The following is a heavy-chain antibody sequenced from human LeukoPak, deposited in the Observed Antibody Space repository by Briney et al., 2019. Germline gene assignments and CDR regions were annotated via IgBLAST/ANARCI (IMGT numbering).Heavy chain of an antibody. V-gene: IGHV1-69*04. CDR1: GGTSNSHA. CDR2: IIPNLGTT. Sequence: ASVKVSCKASGGTSNSHAISWVRQAPGQGLEWMGRIIPNLGTTNRAQNFQDRVTPTADKSTNTAHMELTSLTSDDTAVYYCATTNDGGGYQWGDFFDFWGQGTLVTVSS. J-gene: IGHJ4*02. D-gene: IGHD3-22*01. CDR3: ATTNDGGGYQWGDFFDF.